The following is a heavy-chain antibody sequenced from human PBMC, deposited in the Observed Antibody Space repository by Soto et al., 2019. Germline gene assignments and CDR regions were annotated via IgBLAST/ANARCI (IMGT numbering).Heavy chain of an antibody. CDR3: AGGLFYAFDI. Sequence: QVQLQESGPGLVKPSGTLSLTCAVSGVSLSNPNWWAWVRQAPGKGLEWIGEIDHSGSTNYNPSLNGRVTIHLDSAKNHFSLKLRSVAAADTAVYYWAGGLFYAFDIWGQGTMVTVSS. CDR1: GVSLSNPNW. V-gene: IGHV4-4*02. CDR2: IDHSGST. J-gene: IGHJ3*02. D-gene: IGHD3-9*01.